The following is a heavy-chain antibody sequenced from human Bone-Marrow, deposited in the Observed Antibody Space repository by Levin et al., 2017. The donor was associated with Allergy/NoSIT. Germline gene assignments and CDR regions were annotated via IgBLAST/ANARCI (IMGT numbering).Heavy chain of an antibody. CDR1: GFSLDDYW. D-gene: IGHD6-19*01. CDR3: GRHRGGSGWFP. Sequence: LGESLKISCKASGFSLDDYWIGWARQVPGKGLEWMGIIFPGDSSTTYSPSFQGQVTISADKSISTAYLPWGSLKASDIAMFFCGRHRGGSGWFPWGQGTLVTVSS. V-gene: IGHV5-51*01. J-gene: IGHJ5*02. CDR2: IFPGDSST.